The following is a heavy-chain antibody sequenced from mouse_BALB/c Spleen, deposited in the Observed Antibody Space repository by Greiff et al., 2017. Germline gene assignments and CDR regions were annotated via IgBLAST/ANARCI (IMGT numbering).Heavy chain of an antibody. Sequence: VKLEESGPGLVAPSQSLSITCTVSGFSLTSYGVSWVRQPPGKGLEWLGVIWGGGSTNYHSALISRLSISKDNSRSQVFLKLNSLQTDDTATYYCGKGGKGFAYWGQGTLVTVSA. J-gene: IGHJ3*01. V-gene: IGHV2-3*01. D-gene: IGHD2-1*01. CDR2: IWGGGST. CDR3: GKGGKGFAY. CDR1: GFSLTSYG.